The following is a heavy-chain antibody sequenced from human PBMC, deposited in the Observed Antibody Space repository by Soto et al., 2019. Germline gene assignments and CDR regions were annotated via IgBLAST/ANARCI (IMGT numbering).Heavy chain of an antibody. Sequence: GASVKVSCKASGYTFTSYGISWVRQAPGQGLEWMGWISAYNGNTNYAQKLQGRVTMTTDTSTSTAYMELRSLRSDDTAVYYCARVNQYYYGSGSYYNRSAFDIWGQGTMVTVSS. D-gene: IGHD3-10*01. CDR1: GYTFTSYG. CDR3: ARVNQYYYGSGSYYNRSAFDI. V-gene: IGHV1-18*01. CDR2: ISAYNGNT. J-gene: IGHJ3*02.